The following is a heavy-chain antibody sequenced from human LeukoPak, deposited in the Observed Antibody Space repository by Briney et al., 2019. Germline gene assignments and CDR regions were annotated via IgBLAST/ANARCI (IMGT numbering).Heavy chain of an antibody. D-gene: IGHD2-21*02. CDR1: GGSISSSSYY. V-gene: IGHV4-39*01. J-gene: IGHJ6*02. Sequence: PSETLSLTCTVSGGSISSSSYYWGWIRQPPGKGLEWIGSIYYSGSTYYNPSLKSRVTISVDTSKNQFSLKLSSVTAADTAVYYCARHLEVTAILYGYYYGMDVWGQGTTVTVSS. CDR2: IYYSGST. CDR3: ARHLEVTAILYGYYYGMDV.